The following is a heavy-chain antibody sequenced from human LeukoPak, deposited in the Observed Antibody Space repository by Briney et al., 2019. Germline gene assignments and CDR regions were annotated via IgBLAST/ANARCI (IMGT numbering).Heavy chain of an antibody. CDR1: GFTVSSKY. V-gene: IGHV3-21*06. CDR3: LRGDRRDY. J-gene: IGHJ4*02. Sequence: PGGSLRLSCAASGFTVSSKYMNWARQAPGKGLEWVSSIDSSGGYMFYADSVKGRFIISRDNAKDSLYLQMNSLRVEDTAVYYCLRGDRRDYWGQGTLVTVSS. CDR2: IDSSGGYM.